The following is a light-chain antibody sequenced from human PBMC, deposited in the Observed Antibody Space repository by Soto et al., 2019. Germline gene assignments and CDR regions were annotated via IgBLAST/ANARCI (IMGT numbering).Light chain of an antibody. CDR1: SSDVGSYNL. J-gene: IGLJ2*01. CDR2: EAN. Sequence: QSALTQPASVSGSPGQSITISCTGTSSDVGSYNLVSWYQHHPGKAPKLLIYEANKRPSGVSNGFSGSKSANTASLTISGFQSEDEADYYRGPYAPSITVVLRGGTTLTVL. CDR3: GPYAPSITVV. V-gene: IGLV2-23*01.